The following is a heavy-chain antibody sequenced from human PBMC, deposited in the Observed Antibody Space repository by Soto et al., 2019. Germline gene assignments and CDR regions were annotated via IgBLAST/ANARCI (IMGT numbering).Heavy chain of an antibody. CDR3: ARYSSGWHDAFDI. Sequence: SETLSLTCTVSGGSISSYYWSWIRQPPGKGLEWIGYIYYSGSTNYNPSLRSRVTISVDTSNNQFSLKLSSVTAADTAVYYCARYSSGWHDAFDIWGQGTMVTVSS. V-gene: IGHV4-59*01. D-gene: IGHD6-19*01. J-gene: IGHJ3*02. CDR1: GGSISSYY. CDR2: IYYSGST.